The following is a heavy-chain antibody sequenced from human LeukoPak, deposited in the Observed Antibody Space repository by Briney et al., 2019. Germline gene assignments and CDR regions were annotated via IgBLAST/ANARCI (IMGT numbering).Heavy chain of an antibody. D-gene: IGHD3-22*01. V-gene: IGHV3-7*01. CDR3: ARSTTTYYYDSSGYLFDY. J-gene: IGHJ4*02. CDR2: IKQDGSEK. Sequence: PGGSLRLSCAASGFTFSRYWMTWVRQAPGKGLEWVANIKQDGSEKYYVDSVKGRFTISRDNAKNSLYLQMNSLRAEDTAVYYCARSTTTYYYDSSGYLFDYWGQGTLVTVSS. CDR1: GFTFSRYW.